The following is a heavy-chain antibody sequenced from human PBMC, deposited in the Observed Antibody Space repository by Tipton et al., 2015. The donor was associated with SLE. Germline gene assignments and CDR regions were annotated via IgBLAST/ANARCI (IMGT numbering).Heavy chain of an antibody. V-gene: IGHV4-59*08. J-gene: IGHJ5*02. Sequence: TLSLTCTVSGGSVRSHYGSWIRQSPGKGLEWIGYISDSGSTHYNPSLKSRVAISVDTSKNHFSLILTSVSAADTAVYYCARHSPNWFDPWGQGMLVTVSS. CDR2: ISDSGST. CDR3: ARHSPNWFDP. CDR1: GGSVRSHY.